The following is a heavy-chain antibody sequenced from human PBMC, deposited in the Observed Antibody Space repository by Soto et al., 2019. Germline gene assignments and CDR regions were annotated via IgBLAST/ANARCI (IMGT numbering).Heavy chain of an antibody. Sequence: GESLKISCQASGYSFINYWIGWVRQLPGKGLEWMAIINHGNSETRYSPAFQGQVTIPADRFITTAYLEWSSLKASDTAMYYCARPDNNYVASWGQGAMVTVSS. CDR1: GYSFINYW. CDR2: INHGNSET. V-gene: IGHV5-51*01. D-gene: IGHD2-15*01. CDR3: ARPDNNYVAS. J-gene: IGHJ4*02.